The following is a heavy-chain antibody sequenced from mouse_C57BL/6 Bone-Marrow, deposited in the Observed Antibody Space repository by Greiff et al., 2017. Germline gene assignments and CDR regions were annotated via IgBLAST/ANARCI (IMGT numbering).Heavy chain of an antibody. Sequence: VQGVESGAELARPGASVKLSCKASGYTFTSYGISWVKQRTGQGLEWFGEIYPKSGNTYYNEKFKGKATLTAYKSSSTAYMELRSLTSEDSAVYFCARRRRGYWGQGTTLTVSS. V-gene: IGHV1-81*01. J-gene: IGHJ2*01. CDR2: IYPKSGNT. CDR1: GYTFTSYG. CDR3: ARRRRGY.